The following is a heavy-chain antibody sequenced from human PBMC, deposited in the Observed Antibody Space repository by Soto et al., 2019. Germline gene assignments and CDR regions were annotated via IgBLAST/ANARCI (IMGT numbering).Heavy chain of an antibody. V-gene: IGHV3-30*18. D-gene: IGHD2-15*01. J-gene: IGHJ4*02. Sequence: QVQLVESGGGVVQPEKSLRLSRAASGFTFNSYGMHWVRQAPGKGLEWVAVISYDGSIKYYADSVKGRFTISRDNSKNTLYLQMNSLRADDMAVYYCANTYCSGGSCYPFYFDYWGQGTLVTVSS. CDR2: ISYDGSIK. CDR1: GFTFNSYG. CDR3: ANTYCSGGSCYPFYFDY.